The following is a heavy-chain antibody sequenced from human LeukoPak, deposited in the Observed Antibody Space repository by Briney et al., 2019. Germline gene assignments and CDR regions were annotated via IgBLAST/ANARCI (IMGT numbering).Heavy chain of an antibody. CDR2: ISGSGDST. V-gene: IGHV3-23*01. CDR3: ATDPPGGGPDFDY. D-gene: IGHD1-14*01. J-gene: IGHJ4*02. Sequence: PGGSLRLSRAASGITFSTYAMSWVRQAAGKGLEWVSFISGSGDSTYYADSVKGRFTVSRDNSKNTLYLQINSLGAEDTAVYYCATDPPGGGPDFDYWGQGSLVTVSS. CDR1: GITFSTYA.